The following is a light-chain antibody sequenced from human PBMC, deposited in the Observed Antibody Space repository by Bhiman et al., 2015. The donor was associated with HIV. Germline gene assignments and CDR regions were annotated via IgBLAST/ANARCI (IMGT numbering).Light chain of an antibody. CDR2: QNT. CDR1: KLGDKD. J-gene: IGLJ2*01. Sequence: SYELTQPPSVSVSPGQTASIRCSGNKLGDKDVCWYQQKPGQPPVVVIFQNTKRPSWIPERFSGSNSGNTATLTISGTQAMDEADYYCQVWESSSFFGGGTKLTVL. CDR3: QVWESSSF. V-gene: IGLV3-1*01.